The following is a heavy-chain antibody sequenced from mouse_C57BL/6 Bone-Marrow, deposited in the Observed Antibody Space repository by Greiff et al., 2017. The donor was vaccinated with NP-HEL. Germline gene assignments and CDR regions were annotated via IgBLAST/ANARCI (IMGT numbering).Heavy chain of an antibody. CDR2: IDPENGDT. CDR1: GFNIKDDY. D-gene: IGHD1-1*01. Sequence: EVQLQQSGAELVRPGASVKLSCTASGFNIKDDYMHWVKQRPEQGLEWIGWIDPENGDTEYASKFQGKATITADTSSNTAYLQLSSLTSEDTAVYYCTTVYYYCSSYDYYAMDYWGQGTSVTVSS. J-gene: IGHJ4*01. V-gene: IGHV14-4*01. CDR3: TTVYYYCSSYDYYAMDY.